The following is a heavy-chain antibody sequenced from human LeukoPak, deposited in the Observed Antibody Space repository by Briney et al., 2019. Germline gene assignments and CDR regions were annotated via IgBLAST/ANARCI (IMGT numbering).Heavy chain of an antibody. J-gene: IGHJ4*02. CDR2: ISYDGSNK. D-gene: IGHD5-12*01. Sequence: GGSLRLSCAASGFTFSSYGMHWVRQAPGKGLEWVAVISYDGSNKYYADSVKGRFTISRDNSKNTLYLQMNSLRAEDTAVYYCAKDRGYIVATITYDYWGQGTLVIVSS. CDR1: GFTFSSYG. CDR3: AKDRGYIVATITYDY. V-gene: IGHV3-30*18.